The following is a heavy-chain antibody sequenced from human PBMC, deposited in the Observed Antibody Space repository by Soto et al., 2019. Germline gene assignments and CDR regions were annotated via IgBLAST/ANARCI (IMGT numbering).Heavy chain of an antibody. J-gene: IGHJ4*02. CDR3: ARDRKYCSGGSCYGLFDY. CDR2: INHSGST. D-gene: IGHD2-15*01. V-gene: IGHV4-34*01. Sequence: SETLSLTCAVYGGSFSGYYWSWIRQPPGKGLEWIGEINHSGSTNYNPSLKSRVTISVDTSKNQFSLKLSSVTAADTAVYYCARDRKYCSGGSCYGLFDYWGQGTLVTVSS. CDR1: GGSFSGYY.